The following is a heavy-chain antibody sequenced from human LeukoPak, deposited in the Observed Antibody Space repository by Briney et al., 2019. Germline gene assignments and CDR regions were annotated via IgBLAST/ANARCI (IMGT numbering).Heavy chain of an antibody. Sequence: ASVKVSCKASGYTFTSYGISWVRQAPGQGLEWMGWISAYNGNTNYAQKLQGRVTMTTDTSTSTAYMELRSLRSDDTAVYYCARDRLVLRSQQLVGNYYYYGTDVWGQGTTVTVSS. D-gene: IGHD6-13*01. CDR3: ARDRLVLRSQQLVGNYYYYGTDV. CDR1: GYTFTSYG. V-gene: IGHV1-18*01. J-gene: IGHJ6*02. CDR2: ISAYNGNT.